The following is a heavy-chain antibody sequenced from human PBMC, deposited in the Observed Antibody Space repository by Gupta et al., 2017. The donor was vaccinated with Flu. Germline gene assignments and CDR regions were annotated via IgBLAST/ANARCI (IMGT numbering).Heavy chain of an antibody. J-gene: IGHJ4*02. CDR3: AKEAFGSGSPQLFDY. CDR2: ISGSGGNT. Sequence: QAAGKGLGWVSTISGSGGNTYYADSVKGRFTISRDNFKNTLYLQMNSLRAEDTAIYFCAKEAFGSGSPQLFDYWGQGTLVTVSS. D-gene: IGHD3-10*01. V-gene: IGHV3-23*01.